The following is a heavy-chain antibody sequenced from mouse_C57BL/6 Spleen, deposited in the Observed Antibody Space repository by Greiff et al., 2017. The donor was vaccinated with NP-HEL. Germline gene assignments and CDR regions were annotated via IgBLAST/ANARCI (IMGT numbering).Heavy chain of an antibody. V-gene: IGHV1-26*01. CDR1: GYTFTDYY. D-gene: IGHD3-2*02. CDR3: ARGGWTAQATPFAY. Sequence: EVQLQQSGPELVKPGASVKISCKASGYTFTDYYMNWVKQSHGKSLEWIGDINPNNGGTSYNQKFKGKATLTVDKSSSTAYMELRSLTSEDSAVYYCARGGWTAQATPFAYWGQGTLVTVSA. J-gene: IGHJ3*01. CDR2: INPNNGGT.